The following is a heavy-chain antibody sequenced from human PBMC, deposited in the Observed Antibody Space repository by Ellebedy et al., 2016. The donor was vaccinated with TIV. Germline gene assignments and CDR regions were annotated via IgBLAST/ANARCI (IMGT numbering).Heavy chain of an antibody. Sequence: ASVKVSXXASGYTFTGYYMHWVRQAPGQGLEWMGWINPNSGGTNYAQKFQGRVTMTRDTSISTAYMELSRLRSDDTAVYYCARVAWELPPSYYFDYWGQGTLVTVSS. CDR3: ARVAWELPPSYYFDY. CDR2: INPNSGGT. CDR1: GYTFTGYY. D-gene: IGHD1-26*01. J-gene: IGHJ4*02. V-gene: IGHV1-2*02.